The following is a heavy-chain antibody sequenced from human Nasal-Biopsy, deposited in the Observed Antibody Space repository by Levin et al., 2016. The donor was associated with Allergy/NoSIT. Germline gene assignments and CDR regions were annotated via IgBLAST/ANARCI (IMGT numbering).Heavy chain of an antibody. CDR3: ARDRGYASGWYRAGEGYHQKGMDV. CDR1: GYNFRTYG. V-gene: IGHV1-18*01. D-gene: IGHD6-19*01. Sequence: ASVKVSCKASGYNFRTYGMSWVRQAPGQGPEWMGWINGDNGDTKYAQKVQGRVSMTTDTSRSTAYMDLTSLTPDDTAVYFCARDRGYASGWYRAGEGYHQKGMDVWGQGTAVTVFS. CDR2: INGDNGDT. J-gene: IGHJ6*02.